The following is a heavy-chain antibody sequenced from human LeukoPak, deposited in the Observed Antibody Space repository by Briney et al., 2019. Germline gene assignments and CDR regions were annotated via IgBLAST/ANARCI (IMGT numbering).Heavy chain of an antibody. CDR1: GFTFSGSA. V-gene: IGHV3-73*01. Sequence: GGYLRLSCAASGFTFSGSAMHWVRQASGKGLEWVGRIRSKANSYATAYAASVKGRFTISRDDSKNTAYLQMNSLKTEDTAVYYCTTLRIYCSGGSCEIDYWGQGTLVTVSS. CDR2: IRSKANSYAT. J-gene: IGHJ4*02. CDR3: TTLRIYCSGGSCEIDY. D-gene: IGHD2-15*01.